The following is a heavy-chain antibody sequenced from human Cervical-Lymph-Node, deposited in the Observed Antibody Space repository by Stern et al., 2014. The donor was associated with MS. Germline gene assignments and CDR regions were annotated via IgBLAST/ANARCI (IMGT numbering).Heavy chain of an antibody. CDR1: GGTFSSSA. D-gene: IGHD1-26*01. CDR2: IIPIFCTT. J-gene: IGHJ4*02. V-gene: IGHV1-69*06. CDR3: ARDLGVGPTAY. Sequence: EQLVESAAEVKKPGSSVKVSCKASGGTFSSSAISWVRQAPGQGLAWMGGIIPIFCTTNYTLKSQARVTITADKSPNTVYLELISLRSEDTAMYYCARDLGVGPTAYWGQGTLVTVSS.